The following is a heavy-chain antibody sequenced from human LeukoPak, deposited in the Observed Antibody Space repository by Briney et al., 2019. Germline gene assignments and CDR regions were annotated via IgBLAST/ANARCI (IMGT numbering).Heavy chain of an antibody. Sequence: SVNVSCKASGGTFSSYAIRWVRQAPGQGLERMGRIIPILGIANYAQKFQGRVTITADKSTSTAYMELSSLRSEDTAVYYCARLVGGSYYRKTSNDYWGQGTLVTVSS. CDR2: IIPILGIA. D-gene: IGHD1-26*01. CDR1: GGTFSSYA. CDR3: ARLVGGSYYRKTSNDY. V-gene: IGHV1-69*04. J-gene: IGHJ4*02.